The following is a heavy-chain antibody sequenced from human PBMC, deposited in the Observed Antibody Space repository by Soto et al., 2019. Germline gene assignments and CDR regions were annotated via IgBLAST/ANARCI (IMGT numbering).Heavy chain of an antibody. CDR3: ARSYTNYRGIEG. CDR1: GFTVSSNY. V-gene: IGHV3-53*01. CDR2: IYSGGST. Sequence: GGSLRLSCAASGFTVSSNYMSWVRQAPGKGLEWVSVIYSGGSTDYADSVKGRFTISRDNSKNTLYLQMNSLRTEDTAVYYCARSYTNYRGIEGWGQGTTVTVSS. J-gene: IGHJ6*02. D-gene: IGHD4-4*01.